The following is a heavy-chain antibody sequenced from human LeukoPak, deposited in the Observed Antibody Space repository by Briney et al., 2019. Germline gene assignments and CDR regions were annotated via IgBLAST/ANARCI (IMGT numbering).Heavy chain of an antibody. V-gene: IGHV4-31*03. D-gene: IGHD3-16*02. Sequence: SQTLSLTCTVSGGSISSGGYYWSWIRQHPGKGLEWIGYIYYSGTTDYNPSLKSRVTISLDTSKSQFSLKLSSVTAADTAVYYCAREIVGGSLGWFDPWGQGTLVTVSS. J-gene: IGHJ5*02. CDR2: IYYSGTT. CDR1: GGSISSGGYY. CDR3: AREIVGGSLGWFDP.